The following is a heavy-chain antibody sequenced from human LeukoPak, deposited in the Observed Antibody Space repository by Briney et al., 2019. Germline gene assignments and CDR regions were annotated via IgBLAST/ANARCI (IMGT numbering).Heavy chain of an antibody. CDR3: ARPAVVVAAYNWFDP. CDR2: INSDGSST. CDR1: GFTFSSYA. D-gene: IGHD2-15*01. Sequence: TGGSLRLSCAASGFTFSSYAMSWVRQAPGKGLVWVSRINSDGSSTSYADSVKGRFTISRDNAKNTLYLQMNSLRAEDTAVYYCARPAVVVAAYNWFDPWGQGTLVTVSS. J-gene: IGHJ5*02. V-gene: IGHV3-74*01.